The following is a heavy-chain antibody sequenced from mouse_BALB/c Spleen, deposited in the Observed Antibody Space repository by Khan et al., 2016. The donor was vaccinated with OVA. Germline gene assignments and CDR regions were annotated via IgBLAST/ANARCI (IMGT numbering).Heavy chain of an antibody. D-gene: IGHD2-2*01. Sequence: QVQLKESGPELVRPGESVKISCKGSGYTFTDYAMHWVKQSHAKSLEWIVVISVYYDDTNYNQKFKGKATMTVDKSSSTAYMELARLTSDDSAIYYCARGGQWLRRGGGNSDYGGQGTTLTVSS. J-gene: IGHJ2*01. CDR3: ARGGQWLRRGGGNSDY. CDR1: GYTFTDYA. V-gene: IGHV1S137*01. CDR2: ISVYYDDT.